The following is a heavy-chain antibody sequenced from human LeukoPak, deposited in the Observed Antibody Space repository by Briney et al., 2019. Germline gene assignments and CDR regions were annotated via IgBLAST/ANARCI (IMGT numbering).Heavy chain of an antibody. V-gene: IGHV1-2*02. CDR1: GYTFTGYY. CDR3: AREEHCSGGSCYAFDY. J-gene: IGHJ4*02. CDR2: INPNSGGT. D-gene: IGHD2-15*01. Sequence: GASVKVSCKASGYTFTGYYMHWVRQAPGQGLEWMGWINPNSGGTNYAQKFQGRVTMTRDTSISTAHLELRRLRSDDTAVYYCAREEHCSGGSCYAFDYWGQGTLVTVSS.